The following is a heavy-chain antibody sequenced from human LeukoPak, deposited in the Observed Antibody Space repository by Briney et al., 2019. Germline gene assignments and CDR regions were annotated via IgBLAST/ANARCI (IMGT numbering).Heavy chain of an antibody. CDR2: INPNSGGT. Sequence: ASVKVSCKASGYTFTDYFMHWVRQAPGQGLEWMGWINPNSGGTNYAQKFQGRVTMTEDTSTDTAYMELSSLRSEDTAVYYCATPLCGGDCYSEAGAFDIWGQGTMVTVSS. J-gene: IGHJ3*02. D-gene: IGHD2-21*02. V-gene: IGHV1-2*02. CDR3: ATPLCGGDCYSEAGAFDI. CDR1: GYTFTDYF.